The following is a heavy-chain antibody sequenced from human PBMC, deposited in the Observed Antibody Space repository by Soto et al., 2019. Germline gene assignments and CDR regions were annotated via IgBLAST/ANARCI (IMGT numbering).Heavy chain of an antibody. CDR2: IYHSGST. D-gene: IGHD5-18*01. CDR1: GYSISSGYY. CDR3: ARNPMEDTAMENFDY. J-gene: IGHJ4*02. V-gene: IGHV4-38-2*01. Sequence: SETLSLTCAVSGYSISSGYYWGWIRQPPGKGLEWIGSIYHSGSTYYNPSLKSRVTISVDTSKNQFSLKLSSVTAADTAVYYCARNPMEDTAMENFDYWGQGTLVTVSS.